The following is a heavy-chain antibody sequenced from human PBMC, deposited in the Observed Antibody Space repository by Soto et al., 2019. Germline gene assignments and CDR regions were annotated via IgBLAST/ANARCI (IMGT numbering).Heavy chain of an antibody. CDR3: ARGQSDILTGYSTNFDY. J-gene: IGHJ4*02. V-gene: IGHV1-2*04. D-gene: IGHD3-9*01. CDR2: INPNSGGT. Sequence: QVQLVQSGAEVKKPGASVKVSCTSSGYTFTGYYMHWLRQAPGQGLEWMGWINPNSGGTNYAQKLQGWVTMTRDTSISTACMELSRLRSDDTAVYYCARGQSDILTGYSTNFDYWGQGTLVTVSS. CDR1: GYTFTGYY.